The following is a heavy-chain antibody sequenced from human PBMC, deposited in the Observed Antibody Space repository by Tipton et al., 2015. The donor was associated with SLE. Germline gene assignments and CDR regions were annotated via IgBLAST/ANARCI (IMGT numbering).Heavy chain of an antibody. J-gene: IGHJ4*02. CDR3: AKTGGLRAY. D-gene: IGHD4-17*01. CDR1: GGSISSYY. V-gene: IGHV4-59*05. CDR2: IYYSGST. Sequence: TLSLTCTVSGGSISSYYWSWIRQPPGKGLEWIGSIYYSGSTYYNPSLKSRVTISVDTSKNQFSLKLSSVTAADTAVYYCAKTGGLRAYWGQGTLVTVSS.